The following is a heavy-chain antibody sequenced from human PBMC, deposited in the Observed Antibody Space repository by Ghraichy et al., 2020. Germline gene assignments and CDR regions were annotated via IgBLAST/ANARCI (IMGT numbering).Heavy chain of an antibody. CDR3: ATYCSHASCRPGGAFPV. CDR2: INPTGST. D-gene: IGHD2-21*01. V-gene: IGHV4-4*07. J-gene: IGHJ3*01. CDR1: GGSISTHY. Sequence: SETLSLTCTVSGGSISTHYCTWIRQPAGKGLEWMGRINPTGSTNYNPSLNSRITVSLDTSMTQFSLKLSSVTAADTAVYYCATYCSHASCRPGGAFPVWGLGTLVTVSS.